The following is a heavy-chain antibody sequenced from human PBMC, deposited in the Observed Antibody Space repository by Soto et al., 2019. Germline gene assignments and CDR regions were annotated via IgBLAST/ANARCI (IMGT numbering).Heavy chain of an antibody. CDR3: ARGYRQSGSSSSWVFDY. J-gene: IGHJ4*02. CDR1: GGSINSGGYY. D-gene: IGHD6-13*01. CDR2: IFYSGST. Sequence: QVQLQESGPGLVKPSQTLSLICTVSGGSINSGGYYWNWIRQHPGKGLEWIGYIFYSGSTYYNPFLRSRVTISADTSENQFSLNLSSVTAADTAVYFCARGYRQSGSSSSWVFDYWGQGTLVNVSS. V-gene: IGHV4-31*03.